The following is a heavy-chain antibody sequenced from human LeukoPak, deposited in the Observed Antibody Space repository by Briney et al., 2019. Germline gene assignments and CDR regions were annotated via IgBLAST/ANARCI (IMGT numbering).Heavy chain of an antibody. Sequence: SETLSLTCTVSGFSVTTHSNCWGWIRQPPGKGLEWIGYDYCGGNTNYDPSLKRRVTISVDTSKNQFSLTLTSVTAADTAVYFCARDYFGSLDSWGQGIPVTVSS. CDR2: DYCGGNT. V-gene: IGHV4-61*01. CDR3: ARDYFGSLDS. J-gene: IGHJ4*02. CDR1: GFSVTTHSNC. D-gene: IGHD3-10*01.